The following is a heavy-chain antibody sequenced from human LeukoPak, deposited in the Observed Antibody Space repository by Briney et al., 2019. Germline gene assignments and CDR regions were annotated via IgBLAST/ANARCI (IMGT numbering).Heavy chain of an antibody. V-gene: IGHV4-38-2*01. Sequence: SETLSLTCAVSGYSIISDYYWGWIRQPPGKGLEWIGSIYHSGSTHYNPSLKSRVTMSVDTSKNQFSLKLSSVTAADGAVYYCARNSSGHYFDYWGREPWSPSPQ. CDR1: GYSIISDYY. CDR3: ARNSSGHYFDY. J-gene: IGHJ4*02. D-gene: IGHD6-19*01. CDR2: IYHSGST.